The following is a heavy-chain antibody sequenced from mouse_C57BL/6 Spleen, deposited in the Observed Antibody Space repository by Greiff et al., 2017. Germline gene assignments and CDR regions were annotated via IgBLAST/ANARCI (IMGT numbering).Heavy chain of an antibody. CDR2: INPNNGGT. CDR3: ASSPKPTGWYFDV. V-gene: IGHV1-26*01. Sequence: VQLQQSGPELVKPGASVKISCKASGYTFTDYYMNWVKQSHGKSLEWIGDINPNNGGTSYNQKFKGKATLTVDKSSSTAYMELRSLTSEDSAVYYCASSPKPTGWYFDVWGTGTTVTVSS. D-gene: IGHD5-1*01. J-gene: IGHJ1*03. CDR1: GYTFTDYY.